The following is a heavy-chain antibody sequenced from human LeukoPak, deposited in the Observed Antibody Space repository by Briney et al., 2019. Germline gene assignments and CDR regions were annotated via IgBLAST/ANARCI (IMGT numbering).Heavy chain of an antibody. D-gene: IGHD2-21*02. Sequence: ASVKVSCKVSGYTLTELSMHWVRQAPGKGLEWMGGFDPEDGETIYAQKFRGRVTMTEDTSTDTAYMELSSLRSEDTAVYYCAVDTGAYCGGDCPGYWGQGTLVTVSS. CDR3: AVDTGAYCGGDCPGY. J-gene: IGHJ4*02. CDR1: GYTLTELS. V-gene: IGHV1-24*01. CDR2: FDPEDGET.